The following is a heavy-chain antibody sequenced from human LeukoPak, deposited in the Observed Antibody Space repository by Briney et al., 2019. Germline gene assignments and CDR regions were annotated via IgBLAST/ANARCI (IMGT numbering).Heavy chain of an antibody. D-gene: IGHD3-10*01. CDR3: ARESGSYFYYYYYMDV. J-gene: IGHJ6*03. V-gene: IGHV4-34*01. CDR2: INHSGST. CDR1: GGSFSGYY. Sequence: PSETLSLTCAVYGGSFSGYYWSWIRQPPGKGLEWIGEINHSGSTNYNPPLKSRVTISVDTSKNQLSLKLSSVTAADTAVYYCARESGSYFYYYYYMDVWGKGTTVTVSS.